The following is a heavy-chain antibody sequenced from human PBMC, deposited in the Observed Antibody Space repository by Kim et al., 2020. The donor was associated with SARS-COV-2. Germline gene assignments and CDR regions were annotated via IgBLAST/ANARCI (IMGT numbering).Heavy chain of an antibody. V-gene: IGHV3-23*01. Sequence: GGSLRLSCAVSGFTFSSYAMNWVRQAPGKGLEWVSAISGSGGSTYYADSVKGRFTISRDNSKNTLYLQMNSLRAEDTAVYYCAKAVRGSSLDWFDPWGQGTLVTVSS. CDR1: GFTFSSYA. CDR3: AKAVRGSSLDWFDP. J-gene: IGHJ5*02. D-gene: IGHD1-26*01. CDR2: ISGSGGST.